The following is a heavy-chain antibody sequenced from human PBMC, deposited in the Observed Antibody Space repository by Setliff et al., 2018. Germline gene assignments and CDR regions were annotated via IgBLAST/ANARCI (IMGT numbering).Heavy chain of an antibody. V-gene: IGHV1-3*01. CDR3: TSDFLGATASFDI. Sequence: ASVKVSCKASGFTLTSYPIHWVRQAPGQRLEWMGWINPDNGNRKYSQRFRGRVTITRDTSASTVFLELSTLRSEDTAVYYCTSDFLGATASFDIWGQGTMVTVS. J-gene: IGHJ3*02. CDR1: GFTLTSYP. CDR2: INPDNGNR. D-gene: IGHD3-3*01.